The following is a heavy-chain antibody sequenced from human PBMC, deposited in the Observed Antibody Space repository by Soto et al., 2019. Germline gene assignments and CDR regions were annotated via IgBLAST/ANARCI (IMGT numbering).Heavy chain of an antibody. CDR3: ARAKDIVVVPAAVGWFDP. Sequence: SXKVSFMASGYSXTSYDIGVVRQASGQGLEWMGWMNPNSGNTKYSQKFKGRVTITRDTSASTAEMELSSLISEDTAVYYCARAKDIVVVPAAVGWFDPWGQGTLGTVSS. V-gene: IGHV1-8*01. CDR2: MNPNSGNT. J-gene: IGHJ5*02. D-gene: IGHD2-2*01. CDR1: GYSXTSYD.